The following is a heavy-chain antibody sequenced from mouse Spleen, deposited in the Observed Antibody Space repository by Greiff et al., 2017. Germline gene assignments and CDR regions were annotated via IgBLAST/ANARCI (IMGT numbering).Heavy chain of an antibody. CDR2: IYPRSGNT. CDR1: GYTFTSYG. D-gene: IGHD2-3*01. J-gene: IGHJ4*01. Sequence: QVQLQQSGAELARPGASVKLSCKASGYTFTSYGISWVKQRTGQGLEWIGEIYPRSGNTYYNEKFKGKATLTADKSSSTAYMELRSLTSEDSAVYFCAREADGYYEGYYAMDYWGQGTSVTVSS. V-gene: IGHV1-81*01. CDR3: AREADGYYEGYYAMDY.